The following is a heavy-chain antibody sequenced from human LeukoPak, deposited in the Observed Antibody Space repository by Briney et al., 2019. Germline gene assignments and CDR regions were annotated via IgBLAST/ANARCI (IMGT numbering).Heavy chain of an antibody. CDR1: GGSFSGYY. CDR2: INHSGST. J-gene: IGHJ5*02. CDR3: ARVSVDTAMVTENWFDP. V-gene: IGHV4-34*01. Sequence: PSETLSLTCAVYGGSFSGYYWSWIRQPPGKGLEWIGEINHSGSTNYNPSLKSRVTISVDTSENQFSLKLSSVTAADTAVYYCARVSVDTAMVTENWFDPWGQGTLVAVSS. D-gene: IGHD5-18*01.